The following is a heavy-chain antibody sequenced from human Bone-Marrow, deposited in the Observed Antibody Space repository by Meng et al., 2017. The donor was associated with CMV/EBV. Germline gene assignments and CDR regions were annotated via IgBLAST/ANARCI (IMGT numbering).Heavy chain of an antibody. J-gene: IGHJ4*02. CDR2: IRYDGSNK. CDR3: AKEGPWIYYFDY. D-gene: IGHD2-2*03. CDR1: GFRFDDCG. Sequence: GESLKISCAASGFRFDDCGMHWVRQAPGKGLEWVAFIRYDGSNKYYADSVKGRFAISRDNSKNTLYLQMNSLRAEDTAVYYCAKEGPWIYYFDYWGQGTLVTVSS. V-gene: IGHV3-30*02.